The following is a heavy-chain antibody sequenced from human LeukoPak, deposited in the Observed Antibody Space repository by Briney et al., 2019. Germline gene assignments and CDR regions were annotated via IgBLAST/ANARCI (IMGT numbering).Heavy chain of an antibody. CDR1: GYTFTSYG. CDR2: ISAYNGNT. CDR3: ARPAYSYDYVWGSYRYTAFDY. V-gene: IGHV1-18*01. J-gene: IGHJ4*02. D-gene: IGHD3-16*02. Sequence: EASVKVSCKASGYTFTSYGIGWVRQAPGQGLEWMGWISAYNGNTNYAQKLQGRVTMTTDTSTSTAYMEMRRLRADDTAVYYCARPAYSYDYVWGSYRYTAFDYWGQGTLVTVSS.